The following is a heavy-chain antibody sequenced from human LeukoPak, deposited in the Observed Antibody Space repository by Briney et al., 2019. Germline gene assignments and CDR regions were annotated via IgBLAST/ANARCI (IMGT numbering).Heavy chain of an antibody. J-gene: IGHJ6*02. Sequence: GGSLRLSCVASGFTFSNYATSWVRQAPGKGLEWVSTISGSGGSTFYADSVEGRFTISRDNSRNTLYLQMNSLRAEDTAIYYCAKDDYSYYAMDVWGRGTTVTVSS. CDR3: AKDDYSYYAMDV. CDR2: ISGSGGST. V-gene: IGHV3-23*01. CDR1: GFTFSNYA.